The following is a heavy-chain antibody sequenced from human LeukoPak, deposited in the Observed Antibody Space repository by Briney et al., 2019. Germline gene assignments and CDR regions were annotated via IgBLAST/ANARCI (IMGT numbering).Heavy chain of an antibody. D-gene: IGHD3-22*01. J-gene: IGHJ4*02. Sequence: PSETQSLTCTVSGGSISSYYWSWIRQPAGKGLEWIGRIYTSGSTNYNPSLKSRVTMSVDTSKNQFSLKLSSVTAADTAVYYCARDRRSSPRYYYDSSGSAYFDYWGQGTLVTVSS. V-gene: IGHV4-4*07. CDR1: GGSISSYY. CDR3: ARDRRSSPRYYYDSSGSAYFDY. CDR2: IYTSGST.